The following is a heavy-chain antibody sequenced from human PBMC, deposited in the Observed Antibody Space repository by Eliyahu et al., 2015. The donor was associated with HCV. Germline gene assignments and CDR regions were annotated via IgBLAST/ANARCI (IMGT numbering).Heavy chain of an antibody. V-gene: IGHV3-15*01. D-gene: IGHD2-15*01. CDR3: AIDVSEQGSGELDY. CDR2: IK. CDR1: FSFTYAW. Sequence: FSFTYAWMSWVRQAPGKGLEWVGRIKGRFTISRDDSERIHYLQLNSLKTEDTAIYYCAIDVSEQGSGELDYWGQGTLVDVSS. J-gene: IGHJ4*02.